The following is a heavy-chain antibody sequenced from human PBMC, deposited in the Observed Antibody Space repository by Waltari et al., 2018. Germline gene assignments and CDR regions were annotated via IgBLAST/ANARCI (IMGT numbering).Heavy chain of an antibody. CDR1: GFGFSTYA. D-gene: IGHD4-4*01. Sequence: EVQLLESGGGLAQPGGSMRLYWDGSGFGFSTYAGSWVRQGPGKGLEWVSGIRGSGGLTDYADSVKGRFAISRDNSKNTLYLQMNSLRAEDTAVYYCAKGGFMTKVTTNGMDVWGQGTTVTVSS. J-gene: IGHJ6*02. CDR3: AKGGFMTKVTTNGMDV. CDR2: IRGSGGLT. V-gene: IGHV3-23*01.